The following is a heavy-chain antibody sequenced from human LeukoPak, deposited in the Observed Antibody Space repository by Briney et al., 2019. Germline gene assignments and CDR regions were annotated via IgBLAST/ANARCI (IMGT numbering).Heavy chain of an antibody. CDR3: AKEVGATGRAYYFDY. Sequence: GGSLRLSCAASGFTVSSNYMSWVRQAPGKGLEWVSVIYSGGSTYYADSVKGRFTISRDNSKNTLYLQMNSLRAEDTAVYYCAKEVGATGRAYYFDYWGQGTLVTVSS. D-gene: IGHD1-26*01. CDR1: GFTVSSNY. V-gene: IGHV3-53*01. J-gene: IGHJ4*02. CDR2: IYSGGST.